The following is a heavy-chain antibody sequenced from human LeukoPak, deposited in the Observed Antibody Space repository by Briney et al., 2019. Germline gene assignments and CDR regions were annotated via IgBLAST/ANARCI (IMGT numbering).Heavy chain of an antibody. Sequence: SGGSLRLSCAASGFTFSSYAMSWVRQAPGKGLEWVSAISGSGGSTYYADSVKGRFTISRDNSKNTLYLQMNSLRAEDTAVYYCANEDDILTGPHRYFDYWGQGTLVTVSS. D-gene: IGHD3-9*01. CDR2: ISGSGGST. CDR1: GFTFSSYA. V-gene: IGHV3-23*01. CDR3: ANEDDILTGPHRYFDY. J-gene: IGHJ4*02.